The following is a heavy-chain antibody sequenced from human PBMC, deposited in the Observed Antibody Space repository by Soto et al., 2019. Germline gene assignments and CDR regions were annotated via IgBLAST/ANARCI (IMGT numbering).Heavy chain of an antibody. CDR1: GFTFSDYY. D-gene: IGHD3-10*01. CDR3: ARDRELLWFGENWFDP. CDR2: ISSSGSTI. V-gene: IGHV3-11*01. J-gene: IGHJ5*02. Sequence: GGSLRLSCAASGFTFSDYYMSWIRQAPGKGLEWVSYISSSGSTIYYADSVKGRFTISRDNAKNSLYLQMNSLRAEDTAVYYCARDRELLWFGENWFDPWGQGTLVTVSS.